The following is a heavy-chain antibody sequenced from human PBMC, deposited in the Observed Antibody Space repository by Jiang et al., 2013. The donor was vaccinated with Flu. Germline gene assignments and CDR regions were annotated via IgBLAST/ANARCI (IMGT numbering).Heavy chain of an antibody. CDR2: ISGYNGND. J-gene: IGHJ4*02. V-gene: IGHV1-18*01. CDR3: ARELGAHFYGSGSYYALDY. Sequence: LEWMGWISGYNGNDKLIAQKVQGRVTMTTDTSTSTAYMELRSLRSDDTAVYYCARELGAHFYGSGSYYALDYWGQGTLGHRLL. D-gene: IGHD3-10*01.